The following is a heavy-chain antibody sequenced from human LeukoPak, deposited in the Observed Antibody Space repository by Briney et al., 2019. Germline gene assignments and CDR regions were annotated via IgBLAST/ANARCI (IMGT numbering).Heavy chain of an antibody. J-gene: IGHJ5*02. CDR1: GFTFNIYE. CDR3: ARDHYYDGRGRFDP. CDR2: VYFDGGT. D-gene: IGHD3-16*01. V-gene: IGHV4-39*07. Sequence: PGGSLRLSCAASGFTFNIYEMNWVRQSPGKGLEWIGSVYFDGGTHYNPSLQSRVTVSIDTSKNQFSLRLSSVTAADTALYYCARDHYYDGRGRFDPWGQGTLVTVSS.